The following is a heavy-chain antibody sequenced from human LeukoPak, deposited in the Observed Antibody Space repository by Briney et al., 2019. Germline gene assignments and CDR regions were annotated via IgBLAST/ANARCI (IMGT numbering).Heavy chain of an antibody. V-gene: IGHV4-59*01. CDR2: IDNSGST. J-gene: IGHJ6*04. CDR1: GGSISSSY. D-gene: IGHD6-19*01. CDR3: ARAPLYSGGSGWSIYYFYAMDV. Sequence: PSQTLSLTCTVSGGSISSSYWSWVRQPPGKGLEWIGYIDNSGSTNYNPSLKSRVTISLDTPKSQFSLKLSSVTAADTAVYYCARAPLYSGGSGWSIYYFYAMDVWGKGTTVTVSS.